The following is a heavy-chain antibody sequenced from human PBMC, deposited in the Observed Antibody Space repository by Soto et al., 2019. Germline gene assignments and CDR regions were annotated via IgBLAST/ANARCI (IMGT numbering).Heavy chain of an antibody. D-gene: IGHD1-7*01. J-gene: IGHJ4*02. Sequence: ASVKVSCKASGGTFSSYAISCVRQAPGQGLEWMGGIIPIFGTANYAQKFQGRVTITADKSTSTAYMELSSLRSEDTAVYYCASALGITGTTTQFDYWGQGTLVTVSS. CDR1: GGTFSSYA. V-gene: IGHV1-69*06. CDR2: IIPIFGTA. CDR3: ASALGITGTTTQFDY.